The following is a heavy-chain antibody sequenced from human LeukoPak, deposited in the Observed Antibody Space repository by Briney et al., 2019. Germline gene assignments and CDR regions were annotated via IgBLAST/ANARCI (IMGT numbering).Heavy chain of an antibody. CDR1: GASISSRSYY. CDR2: MYYSGST. J-gene: IGHJ4*02. Sequence: KPSETLSLTCTVSGASISSRSYYWGWIRQSPGKGLEWIGNMYYSGSTHYSPSLNSRVTISRQTSKNQVSLKLSSVTAADSAVXYCARXXXXXGXXXXYXGQGALVTVSS. V-gene: IGHV4-39*01. CDR3: ARXXXXXGXXXXY. D-gene: IGHD3-22*01.